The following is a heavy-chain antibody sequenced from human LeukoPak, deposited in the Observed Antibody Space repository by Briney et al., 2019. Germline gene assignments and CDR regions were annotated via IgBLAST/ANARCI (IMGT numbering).Heavy chain of an antibody. CDR2: ISGSGDST. V-gene: IGHV3-23*01. Sequence: GGSLRLSCAASVFTFSSYAMSWVRQAPGKGLEWVSTISGSGDSTYYADSMKGRFTNSRDNAKNTLYLQVNSLRAEDTAVYYCAKSLYYYDSTFDYWGQGTLVTVSS. J-gene: IGHJ4*02. CDR1: VFTFSSYA. D-gene: IGHD3-22*01. CDR3: AKSLYYYDSTFDY.